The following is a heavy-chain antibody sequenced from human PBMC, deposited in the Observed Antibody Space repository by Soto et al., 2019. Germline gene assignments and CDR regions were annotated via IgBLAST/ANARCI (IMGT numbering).Heavy chain of an antibody. CDR2: INPNSGGT. D-gene: IGHD1-26*01. J-gene: IGHJ6*02. V-gene: IGHV1-2*02. CDR3: ARGEAEYYYYYGMDV. Sequence: ASVKFSCKASGYTCTGYYMHWVRQAPGQGLEWMGWINPNSGGTNYAQKFQGRVTMTRDTSISTAYMELSRLRSDDTAVYYCARGEAEYYYYYGMDVWGQGTTVTVSS. CDR1: GYTCTGYY.